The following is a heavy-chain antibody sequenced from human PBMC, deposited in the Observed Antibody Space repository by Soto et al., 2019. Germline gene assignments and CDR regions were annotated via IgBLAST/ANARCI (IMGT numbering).Heavy chain of an antibody. CDR2: ISGSADGT. CDR1: GFTFDSYA. J-gene: IGHJ3*01. D-gene: IGHD3-3*01. Sequence: EVKLLESGGGLAQPGGSLRLSCVGSGFTFDSYAMSWVRQAPGGRLQWIAAISGSADGTDYAHSVRGRFTISRDNAKKTVHLQMDSLRVEDTAVYFCAKDTVGGYSFWSGYYSDGLDVWGQGTLVSVS. V-gene: IGHV3-23*01. CDR3: AKDTVGGYSFWSGYYSDGLDV.